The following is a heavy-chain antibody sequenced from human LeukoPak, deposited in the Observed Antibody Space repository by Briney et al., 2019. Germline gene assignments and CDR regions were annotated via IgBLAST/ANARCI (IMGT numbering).Heavy chain of an antibody. CDR3: ARDGDGYNLFSAH. D-gene: IGHD5-24*01. CDR2: INPSGGST. J-gene: IGHJ4*02. Sequence: ASVKVSCKASGYTFTSYYMHWVRQAPGQGLEWMGIINPSGGSTSYAQNFQGRVTMTRDMSTSTVYMELSSLRSEDTAVYYCARDGDGYNLFSAHWGQGTLVTVSS. CDR1: GYTFTSYY. V-gene: IGHV1-46*03.